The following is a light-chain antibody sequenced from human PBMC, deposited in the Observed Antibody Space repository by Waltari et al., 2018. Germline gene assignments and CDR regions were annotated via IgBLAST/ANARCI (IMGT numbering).Light chain of an antibody. Sequence: QSVLTQPPSVSGAPGQRVTISCTGSSSKIGAGYDVHWYQQRPGTAPKLLIYDNNNRPSGVPDRFSGSKSGTSASLAITGLQAEDEADYHCQSYDSSLRGPVVFGGGTKLTVL. CDR2: DNN. CDR1: SSKIGAGYD. V-gene: IGLV1-40*01. J-gene: IGLJ2*01. CDR3: QSYDSSLRGPVV.